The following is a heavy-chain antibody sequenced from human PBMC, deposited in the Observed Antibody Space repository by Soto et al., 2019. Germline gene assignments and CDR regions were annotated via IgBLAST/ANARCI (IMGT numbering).Heavy chain of an antibody. D-gene: IGHD5-12*01. CDR1: GGTFSNYA. V-gene: IGHV1-69*12. CDR2: MILFFRTP. CDR3: ARDKDRLQLGGNYYYAMDV. Sequence: QAQLVQSGAEVKNPGTSVKVSCKAAGGTFSNYALSWVHRPPEQGLEWMEGMILFFRTPDSTEKFQGRVRITADDSTSTAYMELSRLRSEDTAVYYCARDKDRLQLGGNYYYAMDVWGQGTTVTVSS. J-gene: IGHJ6*02.